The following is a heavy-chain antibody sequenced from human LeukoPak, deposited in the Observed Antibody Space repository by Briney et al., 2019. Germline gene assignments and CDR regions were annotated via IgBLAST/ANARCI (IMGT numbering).Heavy chain of an antibody. V-gene: IGHV3-7*03. CDR3: ARDSLIQYGSGSYWGFDY. D-gene: IGHD3-10*01. J-gene: IGHJ4*02. CDR1: GFMFSNYW. CDR2: IKKDGSDK. Sequence: GGSLRLSCVASGFMFSNYWMSWVRQVPGKGPEWVADIKKDGSDKYYVGSVKGRFTISRDNAKNSLYLQMNNLRAGDTAVYYCARDSLIQYGSGSYWGFDYWGQGILVTVSS.